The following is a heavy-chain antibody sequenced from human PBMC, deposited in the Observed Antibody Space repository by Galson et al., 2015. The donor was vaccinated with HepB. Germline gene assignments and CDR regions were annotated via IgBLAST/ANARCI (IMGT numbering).Heavy chain of an antibody. D-gene: IGHD2-2*01. V-gene: IGHV3-15*07. CDR2: IKSKTDGGTT. J-gene: IGHJ6*03. Sequence: SLRLSCAASGFTFSNAWMNWVRQAPGKGLEWVGRIKSKTDGGTTDYAAPVKGRFTISRDDSKNTLYLQMNSLKTEDTAVYYCTTDLRYCSSTSCYPYYYYYMDVWGKGTTVTVSS. CDR1: GFTFSNAW. CDR3: TTDLRYCSSTSCYPYYYYYMDV.